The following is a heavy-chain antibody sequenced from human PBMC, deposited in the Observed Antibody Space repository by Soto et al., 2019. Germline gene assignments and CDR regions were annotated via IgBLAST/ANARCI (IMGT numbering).Heavy chain of an antibody. CDR2: MNPNSGNT. D-gene: IGHD3-16*02. V-gene: IGHV1-8*01. J-gene: IGHJ3*02. Sequence: ASVKVSCKASGYTFTSYDINWVRQATGQGLEWMGWMNPNSGNTGYAQKFQGRVTMTRNTSISTAYMELSSLRSEDTAVYYCARIRAFGGVIAKSPDAFDIWGRGTMVTVSS. CDR3: ARIRAFGGVIAKSPDAFDI. CDR1: GYTFTSYD.